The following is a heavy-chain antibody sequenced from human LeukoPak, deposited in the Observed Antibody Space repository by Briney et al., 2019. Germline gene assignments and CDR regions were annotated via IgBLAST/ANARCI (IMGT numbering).Heavy chain of an antibody. CDR3: ARDRSAIPGIAVNEIDY. D-gene: IGHD6-19*01. CDR2: ISGSGGST. CDR1: GFTFSSYA. Sequence: PGGSLRLSCAASGFTFSSYAMSWVRQAPGKGLEWVSAISGSGGSTYYADSVKGRFTIPRDNSKDTLYLQMNSLRAEDTAVYYCARDRSAIPGIAVNEIDYWGQGTLVTVSS. V-gene: IGHV3-23*01. J-gene: IGHJ4*02.